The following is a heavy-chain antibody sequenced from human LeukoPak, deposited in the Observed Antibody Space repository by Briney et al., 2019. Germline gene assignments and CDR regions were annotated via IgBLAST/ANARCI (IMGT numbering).Heavy chain of an antibody. CDR2: ISGSGGST. Sequence: HPGGSLRLSCAASGFTFSSYAMSWVRQAPGKGLEWVSAISGSGGSTYYADSVKGRFTISRDNSKNTPYLQMNSLRAEDTAVYYCAKVSSSWYEGYFDYWGQGTLVTVSS. D-gene: IGHD6-13*01. CDR3: AKVSSSWYEGYFDY. J-gene: IGHJ4*02. CDR1: GFTFSSYA. V-gene: IGHV3-23*01.